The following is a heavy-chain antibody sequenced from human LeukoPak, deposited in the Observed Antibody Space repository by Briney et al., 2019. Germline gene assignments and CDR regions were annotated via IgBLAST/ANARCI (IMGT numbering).Heavy chain of an antibody. CDR1: GGSISSYY. CDR3: ARKEWGRGGKDY. Sequence: SETLSLTCTVSGGSISSYYWSWIQQPPGKGLEWIGYIYYSGSTNYNPSLKSRVTISVDTSKNQFSLKLSSVTAADTAVYYCARKEWGRGGKDYWGQGTLVTVSS. J-gene: IGHJ4*02. D-gene: IGHD3-16*01. V-gene: IGHV4-59*12. CDR2: IYYSGST.